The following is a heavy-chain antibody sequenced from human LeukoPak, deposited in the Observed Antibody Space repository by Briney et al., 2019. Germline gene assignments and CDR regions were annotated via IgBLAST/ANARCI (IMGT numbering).Heavy chain of an antibody. CDR1: GYTFTGYY. CDR2: INPNSGGT. Sequence: ASVKVSCKASGYTFTGYYMHWVRQAPGQGLEWMGWINPNSGGTNYAQKFQGRVTMTRDTSISPAYMELSRLRSDATAVYYCARDKWDCSGGSCYSLYYGMDVWGQGTTVTVSS. J-gene: IGHJ6*02. V-gene: IGHV1-2*02. CDR3: ARDKWDCSGGSCYSLYYGMDV. D-gene: IGHD2-15*01.